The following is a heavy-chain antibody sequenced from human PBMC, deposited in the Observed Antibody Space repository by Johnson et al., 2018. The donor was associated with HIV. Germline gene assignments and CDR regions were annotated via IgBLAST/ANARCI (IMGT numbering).Heavy chain of an antibody. CDR3: TTDQGYNGFEPDAFDI. J-gene: IGHJ3*02. CDR2: ISYDGTNK. CDR1: GFTFSSYA. V-gene: IGHV3-30-3*01. D-gene: IGHD5-12*01. Sequence: QMLLVESGGGVVQTGRSLRLSCAASGFTFSSYAMHWVRQAPGKGLEWVAIISYDGTNKYYADSVKGRFTISRDNSKNTLYLQMNSLRAGDTAVYFCTTDQGYNGFEPDAFDIWGRGTMVTVSS.